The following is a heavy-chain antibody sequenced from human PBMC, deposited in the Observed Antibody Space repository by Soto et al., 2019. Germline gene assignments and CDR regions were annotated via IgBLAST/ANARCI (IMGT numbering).Heavy chain of an antibody. D-gene: IGHD2-2*01. CDR1: GFTFSSYG. V-gene: IGHV3-30*03. J-gene: IGHJ6*02. CDR2: ISYDGSNK. Sequence: GGSLRLSCAASGFTFSSYGMHWVRQAPGKGLEWVAVISYDGSNKYYADSVKGRFTISRDNSKNTLYLQMNSLRAEDTAVYYCAREPGNAFYYYGMDVWGQGTTVTVSS. CDR3: AREPGNAFYYYGMDV.